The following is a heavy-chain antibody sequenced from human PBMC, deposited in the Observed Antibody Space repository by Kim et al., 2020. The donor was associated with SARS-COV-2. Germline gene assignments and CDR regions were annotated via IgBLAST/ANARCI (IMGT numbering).Heavy chain of an antibody. D-gene: IGHD1-26*01. CDR3: ARERGSWSFDY. J-gene: IGHJ4*02. V-gene: IGHV4-38-2*02. CDR2: IHHSGST. CDR1: GYSINSGYY. Sequence: SETLSLTCTVSGYSINSGYYWGWIRQPPGKGLEWIGSIHHSGSTYYNPSLKSRVTISVDTSKNQVSLRLSSVTAADTAVYYCARERGSWSFDYWGQGTLVTVSS.